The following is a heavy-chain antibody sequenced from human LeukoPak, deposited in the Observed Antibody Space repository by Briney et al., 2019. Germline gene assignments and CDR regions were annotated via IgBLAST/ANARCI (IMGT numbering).Heavy chain of an antibody. CDR1: GFTFSSYA. V-gene: IGHV3-23*01. J-gene: IGHJ6*02. CDR2: IRGSGGRT. CDR3: AKYTSSSVYYGMDV. Sequence: GGSLRLSCAASGFTFSSYAMSWVRQAPGKGLEWVSAIRGSGGRTYYADSVKGRFTISRDNSKNTLYLQMNSLRAEDTAVYYCAKYTSSSVYYGMDVWGQGTTVTVSS. D-gene: IGHD6-6*01.